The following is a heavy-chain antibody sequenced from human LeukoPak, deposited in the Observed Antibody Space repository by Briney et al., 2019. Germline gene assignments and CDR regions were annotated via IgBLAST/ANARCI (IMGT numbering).Heavy chain of an antibody. CDR2: IRYDGSNK. Sequence: PGGSLRLSCATSGFTFSSYGMHWVRQAPGKGLEWVAFIRYDGSNKYYADSVKGRFTISRDNSKNTLYLQMNSLRAEDTAVYYCAKLRSGSYCVDYWGQGTLVTVSS. J-gene: IGHJ4*02. V-gene: IGHV3-30*02. CDR1: GFTFSSYG. CDR3: AKLRSGSYCVDY. D-gene: IGHD1-26*01.